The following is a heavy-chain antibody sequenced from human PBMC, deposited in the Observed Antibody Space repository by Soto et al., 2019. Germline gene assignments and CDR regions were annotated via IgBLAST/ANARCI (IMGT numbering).Heavy chain of an antibody. V-gene: IGHV1-69*01. CDR2: IIPIFGTA. D-gene: IGHD3-22*01. CDR1: GGTFSSYA. Sequence: QVQLVQSGAEVKKPGSSVKVSCKASGGTFSSYAISWVRQAPGQGLEWMGGIIPIFGTANYAQKFQGRVTITADEATSTAYMELSSLRSKDTAVYYCAVPDPAYYDSSGDAFDIWGQGTMITVSS. CDR3: AVPDPAYYDSSGDAFDI. J-gene: IGHJ3*02.